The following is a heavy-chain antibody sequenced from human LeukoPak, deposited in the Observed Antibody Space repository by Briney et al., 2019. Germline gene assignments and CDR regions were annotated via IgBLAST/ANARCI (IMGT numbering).Heavy chain of an antibody. D-gene: IGHD5-18*01. V-gene: IGHV3-23*01. CDR2: ISGSGGST. Sequence: PGGSLRLSCAASGFTFSSYAMSWVRQAPGKGLEWVSAISGSGGSTYYADSVKGRFTISRDNSKNTLYLQMNSLRAEDTAVYYCAKDSDTAVVNWERIDSSGYFGYWGQGTLVTVSS. CDR3: AKDSDTAVVNWERIDSSGYFGY. J-gene: IGHJ4*02. CDR1: GFTFSSYA.